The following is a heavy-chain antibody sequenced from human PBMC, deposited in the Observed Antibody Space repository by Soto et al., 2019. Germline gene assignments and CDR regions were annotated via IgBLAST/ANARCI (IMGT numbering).Heavy chain of an antibody. Sequence: ASVKVSCKASGYTFTSYGISWVRQAPGQGLEWMGWISAYNGNTNYAQKLQGRVTMTTDTSTSTAYMELRSLRSDDTAVYYCARAPIEHIVVVPAVGNWFDPWGQGTLVTSP. V-gene: IGHV1-18*04. J-gene: IGHJ5*02. CDR1: GYTFTSYG. D-gene: IGHD2-2*01. CDR2: ISAYNGNT. CDR3: ARAPIEHIVVVPAVGNWFDP.